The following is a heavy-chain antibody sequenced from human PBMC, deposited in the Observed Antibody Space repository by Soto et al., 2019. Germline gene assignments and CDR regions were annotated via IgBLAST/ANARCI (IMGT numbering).Heavy chain of an antibody. J-gene: IGHJ5*02. D-gene: IGHD6-13*01. V-gene: IGHV3-23*01. Sequence: GGSLRLSCAASGFTFSSYAMSWVRQAPGKGLEWVSAISGSGGSTYYADSVKGRFTIARDNSKNTLYLQMNSLRAEDTAVYYCAKVNGYSSSLGWFDPWGQGTLVTVSS. CDR3: AKVNGYSSSLGWFDP. CDR2: ISGSGGST. CDR1: GFTFSSYA.